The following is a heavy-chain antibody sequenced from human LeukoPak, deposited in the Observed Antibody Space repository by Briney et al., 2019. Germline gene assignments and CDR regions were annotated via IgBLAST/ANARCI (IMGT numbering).Heavy chain of an antibody. Sequence: SETLSLTCAVSGGSINSHYWGWIRQPPGKGLQWIGDIYYTGENNYNPSLKSRVTISLDTSKDHLSLNLTSVVAADTAIYYCVRRDTGWNYFDYWGQGIPVTVSS. CDR2: IYYTGEN. CDR3: VRRDTGWNYFDY. CDR1: GGSINSHY. V-gene: IGHV4-59*08. J-gene: IGHJ4*02. D-gene: IGHD6-19*01.